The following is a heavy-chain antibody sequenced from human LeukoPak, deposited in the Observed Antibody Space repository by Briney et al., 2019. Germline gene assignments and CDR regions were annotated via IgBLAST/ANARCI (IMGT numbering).Heavy chain of an antibody. CDR2: VYTGGSR. D-gene: IGHD3-22*01. CDR3: AKAADSSGGKGLDWFDP. J-gene: IGHJ5*02. V-gene: IGHV3-53*01. Sequence: GGALSLSCAASGFTVSRYFMNWLRPARGRELEGVSVVYTGGSRYYADSVRGRFTISRDTPKNMVFLQMNSLRVEDTAVYYCAKAADSSGGKGLDWFDPWGQGTLVTVSS. CDR1: GFTVSRYF.